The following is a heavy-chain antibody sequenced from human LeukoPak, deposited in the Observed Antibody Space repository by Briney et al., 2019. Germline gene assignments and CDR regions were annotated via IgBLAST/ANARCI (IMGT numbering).Heavy chain of an antibody. J-gene: IGHJ4*02. CDR3: ARESIAVAGAPFDY. CDR2: ISSGSTI. V-gene: IGHV3-48*03. Sequence: SGGSLRLSCAASGFTFSSYEMNWVRQAQGKGLEWVSYISSGSTIYDADSVKGRFTISRDNAKNSLYLKMNSLRAEDTAVYYCARESIAVAGAPFDYWGQGTLVTVSS. CDR1: GFTFSSYE. D-gene: IGHD6-19*01.